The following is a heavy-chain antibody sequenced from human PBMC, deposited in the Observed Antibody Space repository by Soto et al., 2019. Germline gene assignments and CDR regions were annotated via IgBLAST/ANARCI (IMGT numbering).Heavy chain of an antibody. Sequence: QVPLVQSGAEVKKPGASVKVSCKASGYTFTGYYVHWVRQAPGQGLEWVGWINPNIGDTDYAQKLQGRVTMTRDTSMSTADMELSRLTSDDTAVYYCATRPGTAFDYWGQGTLVTVSS. CDR2: INPNIGDT. D-gene: IGHD1-1*01. J-gene: IGHJ4*02. V-gene: IGHV1-2*02. CDR1: GYTFTGYY. CDR3: ATRPGTAFDY.